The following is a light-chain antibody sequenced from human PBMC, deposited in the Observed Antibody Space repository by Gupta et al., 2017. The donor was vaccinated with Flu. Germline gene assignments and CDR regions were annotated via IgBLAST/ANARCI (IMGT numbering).Light chain of an antibody. CDR3: QQYDNLPMYT. V-gene: IGKV1-33*01. J-gene: IGKJ2*01. Sequence: SSLSASVGDRVTITCQASQDISNYLNWYQQKPGKAPKLLIYDASNLEPGVPSRFSGSGSGTDFTFAISSLQPEDIATYYCQQYDNLPMYTFGQGTKLEIK. CDR2: DAS. CDR1: QDISNY.